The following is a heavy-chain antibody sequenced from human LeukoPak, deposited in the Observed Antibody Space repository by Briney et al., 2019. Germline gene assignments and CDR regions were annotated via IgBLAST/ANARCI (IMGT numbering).Heavy chain of an antibody. CDR1: GFTFSSYW. CDR2: INSDGRST. V-gene: IGHV3-74*01. CDR3: ARGYCSSTSCYASFDY. D-gene: IGHD2-2*01. J-gene: IGHJ4*02. Sequence: GGSLRLSCAASGFTFSSYWMHWVRQAPGKGLVWVSRINSDGRSTSYAASVKGRFTISRDNAKNTLYLQMNSLRAEDTAVYYCARGYCSSTSCYASFDYWGQGTLVTVSS.